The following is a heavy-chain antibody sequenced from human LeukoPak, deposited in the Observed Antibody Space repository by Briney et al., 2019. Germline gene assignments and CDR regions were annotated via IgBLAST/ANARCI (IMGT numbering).Heavy chain of an antibody. Sequence: SETLSLTCAVYGGSFSGYYWSWMRQPPGKGLEWIGEINHSGSTNYNPSLKSRVTISVDTSKNQFSLKLSSVTAADTAVYYCARGYSSSWYVGYWGQGTLVTVSS. V-gene: IGHV4-34*01. J-gene: IGHJ4*02. CDR2: INHSGST. D-gene: IGHD6-13*01. CDR3: ARGYSSSWYVGY. CDR1: GGSFSGYY.